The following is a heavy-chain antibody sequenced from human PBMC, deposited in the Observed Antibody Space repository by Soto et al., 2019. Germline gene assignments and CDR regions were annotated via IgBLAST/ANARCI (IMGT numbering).Heavy chain of an antibody. CDR2: IWYDGTNK. J-gene: IGHJ4*02. CDR1: GFTFSNYX. V-gene: IGHV3-33*01. CDR3: XXXXXXXXXXXXLDY. Sequence: QVQLVESGGGVVQPGRSLRLSCAASGFTFSNYXXXXXXXXXXXXXXXVEVIWYDGTNKYYADSEKGRFTISRDNSKXXXXXXXXXXXXXXXXXXXXXXXXXXXXXXXXLDYWGQGALVTVSS.